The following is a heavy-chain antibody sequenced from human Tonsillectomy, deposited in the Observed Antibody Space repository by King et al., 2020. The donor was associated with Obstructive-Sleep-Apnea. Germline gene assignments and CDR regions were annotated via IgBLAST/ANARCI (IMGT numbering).Heavy chain of an antibody. CDR2: ISPNSGAT. J-gene: IGHJ4*02. CDR3: ARDMSAYDSTSPAY. D-gene: IGHD3-10*01. V-gene: IGHV1-2*02. Sequence: QVQLVQSGAEVKKPGASVKVSCKASRYTFTGYYIHWVRQAPGQGLEWMGWISPNSGATKYAQKFQDRVTMTRDTSITTAYMDLSRLRSDDTAIYYCARDMSAYDSTSPAYWGQGTLVTVSS. CDR1: RYTFTGYY.